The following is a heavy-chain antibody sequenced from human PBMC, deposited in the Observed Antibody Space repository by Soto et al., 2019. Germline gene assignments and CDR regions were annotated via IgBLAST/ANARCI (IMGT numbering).Heavy chain of an antibody. Sequence: DSVKVSCKASGYTFTSYGINWVRQAPGQGLQWMGWISAYNGNTNYAQKLQGRVTMTTDTSTSTAYMELRSLRSDDTAVYYCARVGFYDYVWGSYRKYYYYGMDVWGQGTTVTVSS. J-gene: IGHJ6*02. D-gene: IGHD3-16*02. V-gene: IGHV1-18*01. CDR2: ISAYNGNT. CDR1: GYTFTSYG. CDR3: ARVGFYDYVWGSYRKYYYYGMDV.